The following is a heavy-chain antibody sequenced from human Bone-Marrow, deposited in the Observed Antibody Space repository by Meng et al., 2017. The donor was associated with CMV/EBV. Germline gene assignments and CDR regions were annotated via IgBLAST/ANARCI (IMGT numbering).Heavy chain of an antibody. CDR1: GFTFSNYA. CDR2: ISSSSSTI. Sequence: GESLKISCAASGFTFSNYAMNWVRQAPGKGLEWVSYISSSSSTIYYADSVKGRFTISRDNAKNSLHLQMSSLRVEDTAVYYCASKESNFYDSNYYGMDVWGQGTTVTVSS. CDR3: ASKESNFYDSNYYGMDV. D-gene: IGHD3-22*01. J-gene: IGHJ6*02. V-gene: IGHV3-48*04.